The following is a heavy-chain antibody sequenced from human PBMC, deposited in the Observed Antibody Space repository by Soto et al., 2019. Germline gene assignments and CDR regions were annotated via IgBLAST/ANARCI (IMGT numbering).Heavy chain of an antibody. J-gene: IGHJ6*02. V-gene: IGHV4-34*01. Sequence: PSETLSLTCAVYGGSFSGYYWSWIRQPPGKGLEWIGEINHSGSTNYNPSLKSRFTISVDTSKNQFSLKLSSVTAADTAVYYCARFYCGGDCYLPCYYYYGMDVWGQGTTVTVSS. CDR3: ARFYCGGDCYLPCYYYYGMDV. CDR2: INHSGST. CDR1: GGSFSGYY. D-gene: IGHD2-21*02.